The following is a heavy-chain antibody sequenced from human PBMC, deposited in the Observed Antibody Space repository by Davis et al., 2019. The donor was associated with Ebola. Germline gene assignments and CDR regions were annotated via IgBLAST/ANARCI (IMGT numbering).Heavy chain of an antibody. CDR3: AKVPGRWETLDY. D-gene: IGHD1-26*01. V-gene: IGHV3-30*02. CDR2: LRADISAE. CDR1: GFTFYG. J-gene: IGHJ4*02. Sequence: GESLKISCAASGFTFYGLHWVRQPPGKGPQRVAFLRADISAEYYEDSVKGRFTVSRDNSKNIFFLQMDSLTSEDTAVYYCAKVPGRWETLDYWGQGALVTVSP.